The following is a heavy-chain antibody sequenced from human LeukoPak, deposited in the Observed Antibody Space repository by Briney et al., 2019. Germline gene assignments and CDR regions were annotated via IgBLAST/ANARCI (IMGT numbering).Heavy chain of an antibody. V-gene: IGHV3-21*01. CDR1: GFTFSSYS. Sequence: GGSLRLSCAASGFTFSSYSMNWVRQAPGKGLEWVSSISSSSSYIYYADSVKGRFTISRDNAKNSLYLQMNSLRAEDTAVYYCARDAGDYYYDSSGYYYYAFDIWGQGSMVTVSS. D-gene: IGHD3-22*01. CDR3: ARDAGDYYYDSSGYYYYAFDI. J-gene: IGHJ3*02. CDR2: ISSSSSYI.